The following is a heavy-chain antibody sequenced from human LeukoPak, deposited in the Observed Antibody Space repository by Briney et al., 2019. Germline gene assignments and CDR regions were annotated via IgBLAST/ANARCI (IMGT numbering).Heavy chain of an antibody. V-gene: IGHV3-30*04. CDR2: ISSDGTNK. CDR3: ARDSGAPGSPLDY. J-gene: IGHJ4*02. CDR1: GLTFSYYA. D-gene: IGHD1-26*01. Sequence: SGGSLTLSCAASGLTFSYYAIHWGRHAPGKGLEWVVLISSDGTNKYYAASVKCRFTISGDNSKNTLYLQMNSLRPKDTAVYYCARDSGAPGSPLDYSGQGTLVTVYS.